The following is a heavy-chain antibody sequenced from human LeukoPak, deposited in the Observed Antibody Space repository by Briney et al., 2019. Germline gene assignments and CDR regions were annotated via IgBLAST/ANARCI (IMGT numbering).Heavy chain of an antibody. Sequence: SVKVSCKAFGYTFTTYDINWVRQATGQGLEWMGGIIPIFGTANYAQKFQGRVTITADESTSTAYMELSSLRSEDTAVYYCARDLTDYPQYRGQGTLVTVSS. V-gene: IGHV1-69*13. CDR3: ARDLTDYPQY. CDR1: GYTFTTYD. J-gene: IGHJ4*02. D-gene: IGHD3-9*01. CDR2: IIPIFGTA.